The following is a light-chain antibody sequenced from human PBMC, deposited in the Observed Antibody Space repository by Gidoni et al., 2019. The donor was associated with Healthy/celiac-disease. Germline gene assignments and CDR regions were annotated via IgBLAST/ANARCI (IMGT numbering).Light chain of an antibody. Sequence: EILLPHSPATLSLSPGERATLSCRASQSVSSYLAWYQQKPGQAPRLLIYDASNRATGIPARFSGSGSGTDFTLTISSLEPEDFAVYYCQQRSNWPLFGGGTKVEIK. V-gene: IGKV3-11*01. J-gene: IGKJ4*01. CDR3: QQRSNWPL. CDR1: QSVSSY. CDR2: DAS.